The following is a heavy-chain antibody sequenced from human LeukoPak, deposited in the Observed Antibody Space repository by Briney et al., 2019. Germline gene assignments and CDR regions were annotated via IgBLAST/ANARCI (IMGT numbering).Heavy chain of an antibody. D-gene: IGHD4-17*01. Sequence: ASVKVSCKASGYTFTSYDINWVQQATGQGLEWMGWMNPNSGNTGYARKFQGRVTITRNTSISTAYMELSSLRSEDTAVYYCARAPLYGDPPLYYYYYMDVWGKGTTVTVSS. V-gene: IGHV1-8*03. CDR2: MNPNSGNT. J-gene: IGHJ6*03. CDR1: GYTFTSYD. CDR3: ARAPLYGDPPLYYYYYMDV.